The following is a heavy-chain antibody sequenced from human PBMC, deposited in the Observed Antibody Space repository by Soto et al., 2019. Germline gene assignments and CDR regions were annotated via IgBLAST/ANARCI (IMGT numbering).Heavy chain of an antibody. V-gene: IGHV1-18*01. CDR3: ARDINGYYYRATYYYYYGTDV. CDR1: GYTFTSYG. J-gene: IGHJ6*02. Sequence: GASVKVSCKASGYTFTSYGISWVRQAPGQGLEWMGWISAYNGNTNYAQKLQGRVTMTTDTSTSTAYMELRSLRSGDTAVYYCARDINGYYYRATYYYYYGTDVWGQGTTVTVSS. CDR2: ISAYNGNT. D-gene: IGHD3-22*01.